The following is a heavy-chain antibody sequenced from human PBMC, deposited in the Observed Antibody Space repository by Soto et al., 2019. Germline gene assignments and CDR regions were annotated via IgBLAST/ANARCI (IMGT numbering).Heavy chain of an antibody. V-gene: IGHV3-33*01. D-gene: IGHD2-15*01. J-gene: IGHJ4*02. CDR1: GFSFSVYG. Sequence: LRLSCEASGFSFSVYGMHWVRQAPGKGLEWVAVIWYDASKQFYAGSVEGRFTISRDNSKATLYLQMNSLRAEDTAVYYCAAWAEGATEVHWGQGTLVTVSS. CDR2: IWYDASKQ. CDR3: AAWAEGATEVH.